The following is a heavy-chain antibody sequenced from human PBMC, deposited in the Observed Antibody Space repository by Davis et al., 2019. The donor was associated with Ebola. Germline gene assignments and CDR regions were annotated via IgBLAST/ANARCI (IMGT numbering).Heavy chain of an antibody. D-gene: IGHD2-8*01. CDR1: GGSFTAYF. CDR3: ARVRGVYAMGWFDP. CDR2: TSHHPDYT. J-gene: IGHJ5*02. Sequence: SETLSLTCAVYGGSFTAYFWSWIRQPPGKGLEWIGETSHHPDYTNYSPSFGGRVTISVDSSKNQFSLKLSSVTAADTAVYYCARVRGVYAMGWFDPWGQGTLVTVSS. V-gene: IGHV4-34*01.